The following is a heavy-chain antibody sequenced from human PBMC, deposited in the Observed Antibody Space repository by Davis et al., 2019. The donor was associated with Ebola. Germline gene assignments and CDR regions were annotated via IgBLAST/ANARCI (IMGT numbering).Heavy chain of an antibody. CDR2: ISYDGSNK. J-gene: IGHJ4*02. D-gene: IGHD5-18*01. Sequence: SCKASGYTFTSYYMHWVRQAPGKGLEWVAVISYDGSNKYYADSVKGRFTISRDNSKNTLYLQMNSLRAEDTAVYYCAKDRGYSYGYAFDYWGQGTLVTVSS. CDR3: AKDRGYSYGYAFDY. V-gene: IGHV3-30*18. CDR1: GYTFTSYY.